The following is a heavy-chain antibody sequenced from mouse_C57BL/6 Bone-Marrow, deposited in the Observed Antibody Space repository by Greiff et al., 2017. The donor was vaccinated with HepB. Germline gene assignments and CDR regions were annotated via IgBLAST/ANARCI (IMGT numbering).Heavy chain of an antibody. J-gene: IGHJ3*01. V-gene: IGHV1-69*01. CDR2: IDPSDSST. D-gene: IGHD1-1*01. Sequence: QVQLKQPGAELVMPGASVKLSCKASGYTFTSYWMHWVKQRPGQGLEWNGEIDPSDSSTNYNQKFKGKSTLTVDKSSSTAYMQLSSLTSEDSAVYYCARGYGSSFAWFAYWGQGTLVTVSA. CDR1: GYTFTSYW. CDR3: ARGYGSSFAWFAY.